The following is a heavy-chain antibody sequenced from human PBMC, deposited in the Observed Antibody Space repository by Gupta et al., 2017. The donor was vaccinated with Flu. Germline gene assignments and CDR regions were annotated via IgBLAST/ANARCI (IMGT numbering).Heavy chain of an antibody. J-gene: IGHJ4*02. V-gene: IGHV4-61*02. CDR3: ASEQWYRYRGSDRSGLDS. D-gene: IGHD3-16*01. Sequence: QVQLQESGPRLVKPSQTLSLTCLVSGASVNSNTYSWSWIRQSAGGGLEWIGRVFNGGSTNYHPSLKSRGSMSVESASNHFALILTSVTAADTDVYYCASEQWYRYRGSDRSGLDSWGRGTPVTVSS. CDR1: GASVNSNTYS. CDR2: VFNGGST.